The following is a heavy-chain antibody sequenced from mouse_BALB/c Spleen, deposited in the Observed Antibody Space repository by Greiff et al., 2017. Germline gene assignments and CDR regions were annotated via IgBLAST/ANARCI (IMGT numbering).Heavy chain of an antibody. J-gene: IGHJ2*01. D-gene: IGHD2-3*01. V-gene: IGHV5-6-5*01. CDR3: ARTGEKGYCDY. CDR1: GFTFSSYA. Sequence: EVMLVESGGGLVKPGGSLKLSCAASGFTFSSYAMSWVRQTPEKRLEWVASISSGGSTYYPDSVKGRFTISRDNARNILYLQMSSLRSEDTAMYYCARTGEKGYCDYWGQGTTLTVSS. CDR2: ISSGGST.